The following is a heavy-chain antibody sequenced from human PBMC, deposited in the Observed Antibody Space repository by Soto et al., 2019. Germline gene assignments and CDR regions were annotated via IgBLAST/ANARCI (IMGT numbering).Heavy chain of an antibody. D-gene: IGHD6-19*01. V-gene: IGHV3-33*01. CDR3: ARDKGSSTVVSGISQEGYFDS. Sequence: QVQLVESGGGVVQPGRSLRLSCAASGFTFSIFGMHWVRQSPGKGLEWAAIIWYDGSNAYYADSVRGRFTISRDNSKNTVYLQMKSLRAEDKAVYYCARDKGSSTVVSGISQEGYFDSWGQGTLVTVSS. J-gene: IGHJ4*02. CDR2: IWYDGSNA. CDR1: GFTFSIFG.